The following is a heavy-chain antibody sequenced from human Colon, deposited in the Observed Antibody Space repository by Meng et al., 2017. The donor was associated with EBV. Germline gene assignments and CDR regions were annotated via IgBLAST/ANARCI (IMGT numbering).Heavy chain of an antibody. Sequence: QVELVHSWAEVKKPWASVKVSCKAPGYTFTSYAMNWVRQAPGQGLEWMGWISAYNGNTNYAQKLQGRVTMTTDTSTSTAYMELRSLRSDDTAVYYCARNRPRGVATGANWFDPWGQGTLVTVSS. CDR3: ARNRPRGVATGANWFDP. J-gene: IGHJ5*02. CDR1: GYTFTSYA. D-gene: IGHD5-12*01. CDR2: ISAYNGNT. V-gene: IGHV1-18*01.